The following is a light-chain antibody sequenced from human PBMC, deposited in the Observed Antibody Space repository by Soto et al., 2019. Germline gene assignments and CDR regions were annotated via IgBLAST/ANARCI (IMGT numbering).Light chain of an antibody. CDR2: EVS. CDR1: SSDVGDYKY. J-gene: IGLJ3*02. V-gene: IGLV2-14*01. CDR3: SSYASSSTLV. Sequence: QSVLTQPASVSGSPGQSITIPCTGTSSDVGDYKYVSWYQQHPGKAPKIMIYEVSKRPSGVSNRFSGSKSGNTASLTISGLLAEDEADYYCSSYASSSTLVFGGGTKLTVL.